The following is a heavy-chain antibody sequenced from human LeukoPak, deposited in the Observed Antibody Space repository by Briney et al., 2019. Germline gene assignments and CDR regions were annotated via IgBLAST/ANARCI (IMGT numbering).Heavy chain of an antibody. CDR1: GFTFSSYA. Sequence: PGGSLRLSCAASGFTFSSYAMSWVRQAPGKGLEWVSAISSSSSYIYYADSVQGRFTISRDNSKNSLYLQMNSLRAEDTAVYYCARGGIFYYASSGYFTGDCWGQGTLVTVSS. CDR2: ISSSSSYI. J-gene: IGHJ4*02. CDR3: ARGGIFYYASSGYFTGDC. V-gene: IGHV3-21*01. D-gene: IGHD3-22*01.